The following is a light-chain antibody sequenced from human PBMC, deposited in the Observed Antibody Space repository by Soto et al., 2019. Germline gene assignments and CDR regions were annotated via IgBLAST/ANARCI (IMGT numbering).Light chain of an antibody. J-gene: IGKJ3*01. CDR3: QHRSNLPFT. Sequence: EIVLTQSPATLSLSPGERATLSCRASQSVTSYLAWYQQKPGQAPRLLIYDASNRATGIPARFCGSGSGTDSTLTISSLEPEDFAVYYCQHRSNLPFTVGAGTKVDIK. V-gene: IGKV3-11*01. CDR1: QSVTSY. CDR2: DAS.